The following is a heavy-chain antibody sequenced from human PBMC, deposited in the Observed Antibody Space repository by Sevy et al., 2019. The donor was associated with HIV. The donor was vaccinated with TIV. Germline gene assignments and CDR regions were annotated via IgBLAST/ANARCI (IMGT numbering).Heavy chain of an antibody. CDR2: ISNSGTAM. CDR3: ARDLPPSATTVPHFDX. CDR1: GXXFSSYE. J-gene: IGHJ4*02. D-gene: IGHD4-4*01. Sequence: GGSLRLSCAASGXXFSSYEMNWVRQAPGKGLEWVSYISNSGTAMYYSDSVRGRFTISRDNARRSLYLQMNSLRAEDTAVYYCARDLPPSATTVPHFDXXXQGALVTVSS. V-gene: IGHV3-48*03.